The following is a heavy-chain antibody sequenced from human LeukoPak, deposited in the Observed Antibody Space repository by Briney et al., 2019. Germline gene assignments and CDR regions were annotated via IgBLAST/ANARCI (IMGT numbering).Heavy chain of an antibody. CDR1: GFTFKDYY. V-gene: IGHV3-72*01. CDR3: ARDGYSDYKVWDY. Sequence: GGSLRLSCAASGFTFKDYYMDWVRQAPGKGLEWVGRVRNRAKSYTTEYAASVKGRFSISRDDSKKSLYLQMNSLKIEDTAVYFCARDGYSDYKVWDYWGQGILVTVSS. CDR2: VRNRAKSYTT. J-gene: IGHJ4*02. D-gene: IGHD1-26*01.